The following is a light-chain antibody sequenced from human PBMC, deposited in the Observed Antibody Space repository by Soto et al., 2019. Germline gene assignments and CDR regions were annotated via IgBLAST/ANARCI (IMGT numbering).Light chain of an antibody. CDR1: QSVRSNF. CDR3: HQYGSSPLT. V-gene: IGKV3-20*01. CDR2: GAS. J-gene: IGKJ4*01. Sequence: EIVLTQSPGTLSLSPWERATLSCRASQSVRSNFLAWYQQRPGQAPSLLIYGASSRATGVPDRFSGSGSGTDFTLTISRLEPEDYAVYYCHQYGSSPLTFGGGTKVEIK.